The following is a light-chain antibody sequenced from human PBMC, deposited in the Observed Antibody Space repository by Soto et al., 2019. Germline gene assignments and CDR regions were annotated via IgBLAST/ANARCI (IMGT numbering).Light chain of an antibody. J-gene: IGKJ1*01. CDR3: QQYNNWPGT. CDR1: QSVSSN. Sequence: EIVMTQSPATLSVSPGERATLSCRASQSVSSNLAWYQQKPGQAPRLLIYGASTRATGIPARFSGRGSGTEFTHTISSLQSEDFAVYYCQQYNNWPGTFGQGTKVEIK. V-gene: IGKV3-15*01. CDR2: GAS.